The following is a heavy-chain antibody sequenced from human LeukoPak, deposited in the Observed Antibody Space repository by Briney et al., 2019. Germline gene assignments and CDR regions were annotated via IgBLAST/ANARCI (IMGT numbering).Heavy chain of an antibody. Sequence: ASVKVSCKASGYTFTSYGISWVRQAPGQGLEWMGWISAYNGNTNYAQKFQGRVTITADESTSTAYMELSSLRSEDTAVYYCARDIPRIWGQGTMVTVSS. V-gene: IGHV1-18*01. CDR1: GYTFTSYG. CDR2: ISAYNGNT. CDR3: ARDIPRI. J-gene: IGHJ3*02.